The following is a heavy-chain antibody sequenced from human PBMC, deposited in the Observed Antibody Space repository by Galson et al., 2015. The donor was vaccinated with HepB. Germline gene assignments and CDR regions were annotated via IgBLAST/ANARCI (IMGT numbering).Heavy chain of an antibody. CDR3: ARGSCTNGLCRGYYYYGMGV. D-gene: IGHD2-8*01. J-gene: IGHJ6*02. CDR2: TYYRSKWYN. Sequence: CAISGDSVSSYSAAWNWIRQSPSRGLEWLGRTYYRSKWYNDYAVSVKSRITINPDTSKNQFSLQLNSVTPDDTAVYYCARGSCTNGLCRGYYYYGMGVWGQGTTVTVSS. CDR1: GDSVSSYSAA. V-gene: IGHV6-1*01.